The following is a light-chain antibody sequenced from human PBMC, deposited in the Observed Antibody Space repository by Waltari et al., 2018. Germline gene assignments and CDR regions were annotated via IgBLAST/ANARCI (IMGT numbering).Light chain of an antibody. Sequence: PHLPGTAPKLLIHGKDERPSGVPDRFSASKSGTSASLTISGLQSEDEADYYCSAWDDTLHAFVFGTGTTVTVL. CDR3: SAWDDTLHAFV. V-gene: IGLV1-44*01. CDR2: GKD. J-gene: IGLJ1*01.